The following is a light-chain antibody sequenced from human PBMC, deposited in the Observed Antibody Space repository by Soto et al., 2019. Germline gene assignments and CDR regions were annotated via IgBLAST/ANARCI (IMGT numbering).Light chain of an antibody. Sequence: EIVMTQSPDTLSVSPGETATLSCRARQSISNNLAWYQQKPGQAPRLLLYGSSTRTTGIPARISGSGSGTDVTLTISSLQSEDFAVYYCQQYNNWPYTFAQGTKLEI. CDR1: QSISNN. V-gene: IGKV3-15*01. CDR3: QQYNNWPYT. J-gene: IGKJ2*01. CDR2: GSS.